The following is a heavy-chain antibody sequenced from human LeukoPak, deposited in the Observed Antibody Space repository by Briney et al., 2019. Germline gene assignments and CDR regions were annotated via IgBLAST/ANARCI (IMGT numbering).Heavy chain of an antibody. J-gene: IGHJ6*02. V-gene: IGHV3-74*01. CDR2: INNDGSSA. D-gene: IGHD1-1*01. Sequence: TGGSLRLSCAASGFTFNNYWIHWVRQVPGKGLVWVSRINNDGSSASYVDSMRGRFTISRDNAKNTLFLQMNSLRAEDTAVYYCARRGTGHGMDVWGQGTTVIVSS. CDR3: ARRGTGHGMDV. CDR1: GFTFNNYW.